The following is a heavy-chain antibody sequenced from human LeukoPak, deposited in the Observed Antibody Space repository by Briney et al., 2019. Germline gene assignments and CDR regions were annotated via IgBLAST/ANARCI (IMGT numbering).Heavy chain of an antibody. V-gene: IGHV3-9*03. D-gene: IGHD2-21*01. CDR1: GFTFDDYA. CDR3: ARGLLDAFDI. CDR2: ISWNSGSI. Sequence: PGRSLRLSCAASGFTFDDYAMHWVRQAPGKGLEWVSGISWNSGSIGYADSVKGRFTISRDNAKNSLYLQMNSLRAEDMALYYCARGLLDAFDIWGQGTMVTVSS. J-gene: IGHJ3*02.